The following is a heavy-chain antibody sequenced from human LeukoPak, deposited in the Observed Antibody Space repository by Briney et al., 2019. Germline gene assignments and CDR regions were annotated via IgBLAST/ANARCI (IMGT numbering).Heavy chain of an antibody. Sequence: SETLSLTCTVSGGSISSHNYYWGWIRQPPGKGPEWIGNIYYRGTTYYNPSLESRVTISEDTSKNQFSLKLSSVTAADTAVYYCARGRYSSGWLGQYYFDSWGRGTLVTVSS. CDR1: GGSISSHNYY. J-gene: IGHJ4*02. V-gene: IGHV4-39*07. CDR2: IYYRGTT. CDR3: ARGRYSSGWLGQYYFDS. D-gene: IGHD6-19*01.